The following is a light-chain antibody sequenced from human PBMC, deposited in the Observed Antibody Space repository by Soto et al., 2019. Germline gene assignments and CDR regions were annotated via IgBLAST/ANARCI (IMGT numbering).Light chain of an antibody. CDR1: SSNIGSNY. CDR3: AAWDDSLSGWV. V-gene: IGLV1-47*02. CDR2: SNN. Sequence: QSVLTQPPSPSGTPGQRVTIFCSGSSSNIGSNYVYWYQQLPGTAPKLLIYSNNQRPSGVPDRFSGSKSGTSVSLAIGGLRSEDEADYYCAAWDDSLSGWVFGGGTKVTVL. J-gene: IGLJ3*02.